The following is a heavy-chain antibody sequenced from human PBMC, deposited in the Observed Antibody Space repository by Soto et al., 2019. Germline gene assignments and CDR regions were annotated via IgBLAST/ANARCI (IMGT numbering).Heavy chain of an antibody. CDR1: GGTFSSYT. V-gene: IGHV1-69*04. Sequence: SVKVSCKASGGTFSSYTISWVRQAPGQGLEWMGRIIPILGIANYAQKFQGRVTITADKSTSTAYMELSSLRSEDTAVYYCARENFPGIAVAGFAENKRISQEEFDYRAQRTLDTGSS. CDR2: IIPILGIA. CDR3: ARENFPGIAVAGFAENKRISQEEFDY. D-gene: IGHD6-19*01. J-gene: IGHJ4*02.